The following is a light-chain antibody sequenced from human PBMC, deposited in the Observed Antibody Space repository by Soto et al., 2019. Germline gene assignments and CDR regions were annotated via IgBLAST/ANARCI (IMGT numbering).Light chain of an antibody. CDR3: QQSYSTPLT. Sequence: DIQMTQSPSSLSASVGDRVTITCRASQSISSYLNWYQQKPGKAPKLLIYAASSLQSGVPSRFSGSGSGTAFTLTISTLQPEDFATYYCQQSYSTPLTFGPGTKVDI. CDR1: QSISSY. V-gene: IGKV1-39*01. J-gene: IGKJ3*01. CDR2: AAS.